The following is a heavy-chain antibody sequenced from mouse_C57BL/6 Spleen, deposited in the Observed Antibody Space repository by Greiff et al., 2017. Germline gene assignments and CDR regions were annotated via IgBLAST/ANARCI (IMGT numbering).Heavy chain of an antibody. J-gene: IGHJ2*01. Sequence: VQLQQSGAELVKPGASVKISCKASGYAFSSYWMNWVKQRPGKGLEWIGQIYPGDGDTNYNDKFKGKATLTADKSSSTAYMQLSSLTSEDSAVYFCAREADQAPFDYWGQGTTRTVSS. CDR1: GYAFSSYW. CDR3: AREADQAPFDY. V-gene: IGHV1-80*01. D-gene: IGHD3-2*02. CDR2: IYPGDGDT.